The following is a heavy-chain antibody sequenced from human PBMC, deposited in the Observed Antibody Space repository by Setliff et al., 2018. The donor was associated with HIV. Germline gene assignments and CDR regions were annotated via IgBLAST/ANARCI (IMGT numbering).Heavy chain of an antibody. CDR1: GGSISNYY. V-gene: IGHV4-59*01. D-gene: IGHD3-10*01. CDR2: IHYGGGT. CDR3: ARAVIRREDRGMWTKLWSAPNHMDI. J-gene: IGHJ6*03. Sequence: SETLSLTCSISGGSISNYYWVWIRQSPGKGLEWIGHIHYGGGTYYNPSLESRVSISRDTSKNQFSLNLRDVTAGDTALYYCARAVIRREDRGMWTKLWSAPNHMDIWGKGITVTVSS.